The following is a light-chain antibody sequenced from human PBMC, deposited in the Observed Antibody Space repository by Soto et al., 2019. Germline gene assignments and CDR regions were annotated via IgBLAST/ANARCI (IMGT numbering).Light chain of an antibody. CDR1: ESVSSY. J-gene: IGKJ4*01. V-gene: IGKV3-11*01. CDR3: QQRRNWPPVT. Sequence: EIVLTQSPATLSFSPGERATLSCRASESVSSYLAWYQQKPGQAPRLLIYDASNRATGIPARFSGSGSGTDFTLTISSLEPEDFAVYYCQQRRNWPPVTFGGGTKVEI. CDR2: DAS.